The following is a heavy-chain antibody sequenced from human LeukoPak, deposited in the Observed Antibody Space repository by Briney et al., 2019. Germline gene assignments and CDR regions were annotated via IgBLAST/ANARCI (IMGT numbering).Heavy chain of an antibody. CDR1: GFTFSSYG. V-gene: IGHV3-30*02. J-gene: IGHJ6*03. D-gene: IGHD2-15*01. CDR2: IRYDGSNK. CDR3: AKDWRRIVVVGPITRHGNYMDV. Sequence: GGSLRLSCAASGFTFSSYGMHWVRQAPGKGLEWVAFIRYDGSNKYYADSLKGRFTISRDNSKNTLYLQMNSLRPEDTAVYYCAKDWRRIVVVGPITRHGNYMDVWGKGTTVTISS.